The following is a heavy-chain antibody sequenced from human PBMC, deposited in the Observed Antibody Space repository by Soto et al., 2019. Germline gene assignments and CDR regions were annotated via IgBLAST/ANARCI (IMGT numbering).Heavy chain of an antibody. V-gene: IGHV3-23*01. Sequence: QPGGSLRLSCAASVFTFSSYAMSWVRQAPGKGLEWVSAISGSGGSTYYADSVKGRFTISRDNSKNTLYLQMNSLRAEDTAVYYCAKAYDFWSGYPSPNFDYWGQGTLVTVSS. D-gene: IGHD3-3*01. CDR1: VFTFSSYA. CDR3: AKAYDFWSGYPSPNFDY. CDR2: ISGSGGST. J-gene: IGHJ4*02.